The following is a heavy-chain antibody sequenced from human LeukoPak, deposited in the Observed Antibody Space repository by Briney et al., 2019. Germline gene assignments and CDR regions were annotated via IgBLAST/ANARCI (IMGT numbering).Heavy chain of an antibody. CDR2: ISAYNGNT. D-gene: IGHD3-9*01. CDR3: ARDIINYDILTGPNWFDP. J-gene: IGHJ5*02. V-gene: IGHV1-18*01. Sequence: ASVKVSCKASGYTFTSYGISWVRQAPGQGLEWMGWISAYNGNTNYAQKLQGRVTMTTDTSTSTAYMELRSLRSDDTAVYYCARDIINYDILTGPNWFDPWGQGTLVTVSS. CDR1: GYTFTSYG.